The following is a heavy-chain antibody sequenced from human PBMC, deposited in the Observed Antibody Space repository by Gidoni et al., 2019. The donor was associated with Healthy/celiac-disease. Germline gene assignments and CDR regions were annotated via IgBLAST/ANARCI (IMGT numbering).Heavy chain of an antibody. J-gene: IGHJ6*02. CDR2: ISSSSSYI. CDR1: GFTFSSYS. V-gene: IGHV3-21*01. Sequence: EVQLVESGGGLVKPGGSLRLSCAASGFTFSSYSMNWVRQAPGKGLEWVSSISSSSSYIYYADSVKGRFTISRDNAKNSLYLQMNSLRAEDTAVYYCARDGGADRKSYGMDVWGQGTTVTVSS. CDR3: ARDGGADRKSYGMDV. D-gene: IGHD3-16*01.